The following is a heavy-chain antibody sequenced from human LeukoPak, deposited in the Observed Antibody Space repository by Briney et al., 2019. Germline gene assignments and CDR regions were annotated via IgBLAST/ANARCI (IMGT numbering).Heavy chain of an antibody. V-gene: IGHV3-23*01. D-gene: IGHD5-12*01. CDR2: ISGSGGST. J-gene: IGHJ6*02. CDR3: AKRENSGYDLYGMDV. CDR1: GFTFSSYA. Sequence: GGSLRLSCAASGFTFSSYAMSWVRQAPGKGLEWVSAISGSGGSTYYADSVKGRFTISRDNSKNTLYLQMNSLRAEDTAVYYCAKRENSGYDLYGMDVWGQGTTVTVSS.